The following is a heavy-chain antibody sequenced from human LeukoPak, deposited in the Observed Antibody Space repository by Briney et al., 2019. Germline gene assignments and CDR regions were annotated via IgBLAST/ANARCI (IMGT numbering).Heavy chain of an antibody. Sequence: PSETLSLTCTVSGDSISSSTYYWGWIRQPQGKGLEWIGSTSYSGSTYYNPSLKSRVTISVDKSKNQFSLKLSSVTAADTAVYYCARGTYYYGSGSVEYYFDYWGQGTLVTVSS. CDR2: TSYSGST. J-gene: IGHJ4*02. D-gene: IGHD3-10*01. CDR1: GDSISSSTYY. V-gene: IGHV4-39*07. CDR3: ARGTYYYGSGSVEYYFDY.